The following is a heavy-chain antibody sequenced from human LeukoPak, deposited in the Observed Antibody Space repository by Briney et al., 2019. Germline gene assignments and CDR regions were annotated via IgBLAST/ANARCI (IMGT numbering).Heavy chain of an antibody. D-gene: IGHD2-15*01. CDR3: AREGCSGRSCPVGALDV. CDR1: EYTLTAYY. J-gene: IGHJ3*01. Sequence: ASVKVSCKASEYTLTAYYLHWVRQAPGQGLEWMGRINPVNGDTTSAQKFQGRVAMTLDTSINTAYMELSSLTSDDTAVYYCAREGCSGRSCPVGALDVWGQGTVVIVSS. V-gene: IGHV1-2*06. CDR2: INPVNGDT.